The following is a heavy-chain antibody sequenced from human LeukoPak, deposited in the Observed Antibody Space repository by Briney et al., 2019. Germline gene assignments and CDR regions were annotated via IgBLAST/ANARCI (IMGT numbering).Heavy chain of an antibody. J-gene: IGHJ4*02. CDR2: MNVDSGGT. V-gene: IGHV1-2*02. Sequence: ASVKVSCKASGHIFSHYYMHWVRQAPGQGLEWMGWMNVDSGGTKYAQKFQGRVTMTRDTSVSTAFMDLTRLTSDDTAVYYCARDSKVTGTSFDSWGQGTLVTVSS. CDR3: ARDSKVTGTSFDS. D-gene: IGHD2-21*02. CDR1: GHIFSHYY.